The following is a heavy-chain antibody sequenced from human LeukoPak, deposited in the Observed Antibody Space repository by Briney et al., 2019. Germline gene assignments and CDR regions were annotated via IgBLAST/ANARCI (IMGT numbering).Heavy chain of an antibody. CDR3: ARDGPYTIFAAGGYFDY. D-gene: IGHD3-9*01. CDR2: TIPIFGTA. J-gene: IGHJ4*02. V-gene: IGHV1-69*13. CDR1: GGTFSSYA. Sequence: GASVKASCKASGGTFSSYAISWVRRAPGQGLEWMGGTIPIFGTANYAQKFQGRVTITADESTSTAYMELSSLRSEDTAVYYCARDGPYTIFAAGGYFDYWGQGTLVTVSS.